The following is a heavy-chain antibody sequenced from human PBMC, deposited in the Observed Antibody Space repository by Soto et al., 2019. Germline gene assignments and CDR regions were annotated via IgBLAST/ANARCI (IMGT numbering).Heavy chain of an antibody. Sequence: GGSLRLSCAASGFTLNMYSVNWVRQAPGKGLEWVSYISSSTRTIYYADSVKGRFTISRDSARNSLFLQMNSLRAEDTALYYCAREIPYGDYAFDIWGQGTMVTVSS. CDR2: ISSSTRTI. V-gene: IGHV3-48*01. D-gene: IGHD4-17*01. CDR1: GFTLNMYS. J-gene: IGHJ3*02. CDR3: AREIPYGDYAFDI.